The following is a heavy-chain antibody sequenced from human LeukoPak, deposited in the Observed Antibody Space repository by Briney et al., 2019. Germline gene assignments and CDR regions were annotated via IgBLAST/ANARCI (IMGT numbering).Heavy chain of an antibody. CDR3: TTDLNTIFPERY. Sequence: GGSLRLSCAASGFSFSRHWMSWVRQAPGKGLEWVGRIKSKTDGGTTDYAAPVKGRFTISRDDSKNTLYLQMNSLKTEDTAVYYCTTDLNTIFPERYWGQGTLVTVSS. V-gene: IGHV3-15*01. J-gene: IGHJ4*02. CDR2: IKSKTDGGTT. CDR1: GFSFSRHW. D-gene: IGHD3-3*01.